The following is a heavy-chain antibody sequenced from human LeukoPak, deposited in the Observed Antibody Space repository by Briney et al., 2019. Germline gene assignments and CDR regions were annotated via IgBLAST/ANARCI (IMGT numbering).Heavy chain of an antibody. J-gene: IGHJ4*02. CDR2: IIPIFGTA. V-gene: IGHV1-69*05. D-gene: IGHD6-6*01. CDR1: GGTFSSYA. Sequence: SVKVSCKASGGTFSSYAISWVRQAPGQRLEWMGGIIPIFGTANYAQKFQGRVTITTDESTSTAYMELSSLRSEDTAVYYCERSGYSSWSRGYYFDYWGQGTLVSV. CDR3: ERSGYSSWSRGYYFDY.